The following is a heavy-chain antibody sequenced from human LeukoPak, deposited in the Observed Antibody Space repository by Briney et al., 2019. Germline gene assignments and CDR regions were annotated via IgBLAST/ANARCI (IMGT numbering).Heavy chain of an antibody. V-gene: IGHV4-59*01. CDR2: IYYSVST. CDR1: GGSISSYY. D-gene: IGHD4-23*01. CDR3: ARDYGGAFDI. Sequence: SGTLSLTCTVTGGSISSYYWSWIRQPPGKGLEWIGYIYYSVSTNYNPSLKSRVTISVDTSKNQFSLNLYSVTAADTAVYYCARDYGGAFDIWGQGTMVTVSS. J-gene: IGHJ3*02.